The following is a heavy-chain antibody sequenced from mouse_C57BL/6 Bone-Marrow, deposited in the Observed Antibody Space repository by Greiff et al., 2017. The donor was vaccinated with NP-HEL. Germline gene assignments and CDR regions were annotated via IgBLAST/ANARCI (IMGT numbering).Heavy chain of an antibody. Sequence: VKLQQPGAELVKPGASVKMSCKASGYTFTSYRITWVKQRPGQGLEWIGDIYPGSGSTNYNEKFKSKATLTVDTSSSTAYMQLSSLTSEDSAVYYCARNYDGGAWFAYWGQGTLVTVSA. CDR2: IYPGSGST. CDR3: ARNYDGGAWFAY. V-gene: IGHV1-55*01. D-gene: IGHD2-4*01. CDR1: GYTFTSYR. J-gene: IGHJ3*01.